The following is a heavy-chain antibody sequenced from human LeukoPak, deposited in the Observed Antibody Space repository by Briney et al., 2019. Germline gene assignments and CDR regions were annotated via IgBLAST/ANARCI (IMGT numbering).Heavy chain of an antibody. CDR2: FVPEDGET. CDR1: GYTLTELS. J-gene: IGHJ3*02. CDR3: ATGGSWVVAANNAFDI. D-gene: IGHD2-15*01. Sequence: ASVKVSCKVSGYTLTELSMHWVRQAPGKGLEGMGGFVPEDGETIYAQKFQGRVTMTEDTSTDTAYMELSSLRSEDTAVYYCATGGSWVVAANNAFDIWGQGTMVTVSS. V-gene: IGHV1-24*01.